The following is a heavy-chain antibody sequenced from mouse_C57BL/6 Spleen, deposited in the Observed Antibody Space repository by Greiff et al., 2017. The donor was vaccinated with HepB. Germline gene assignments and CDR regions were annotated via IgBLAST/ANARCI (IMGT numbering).Heavy chain of an antibody. V-gene: IGHV1-18*01. CDR3: ARRDGSSYWYFDV. CDR2: INPNNGGT. J-gene: IGHJ1*03. D-gene: IGHD1-1*01. CDR1: GYTFTDYN. Sequence: EVQLQQSGPELVKPGASVKIPCKASGYTFTDYNMDWVKQSHGKSLEWIGDINPNNGGTIYNQKFKGKATLTVDKSSSTAYMELRSLTSEDTAVYDCARRDGSSYWYFDVWGTGTTVTVSS.